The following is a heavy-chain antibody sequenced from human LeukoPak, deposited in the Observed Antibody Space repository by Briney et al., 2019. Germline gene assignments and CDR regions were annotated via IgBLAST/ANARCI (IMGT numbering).Heavy chain of an antibody. CDR2: IYYSGST. D-gene: IGHD6-6*01. CDR3: ARGYSSSPINWFDP. CDR1: GGSISSYY. J-gene: IGHJ5*02. V-gene: IGHV4-59*01. Sequence: SETLSLTCTVPGGSISSYYWSSIRQPPGKGLEWIGYIYYSGSTNYNPSLKSRVTISVDTSKNQFSLKLSSVTAADTAVYYCARGYSSSPINWFDPWGQGTLVTVSS.